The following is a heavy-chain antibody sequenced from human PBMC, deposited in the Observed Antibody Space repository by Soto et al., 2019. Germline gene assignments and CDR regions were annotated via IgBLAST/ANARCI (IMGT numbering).Heavy chain of an antibody. CDR2: IYYSGST. CDR3: ARDDYYDSSGYYHLGAFDI. D-gene: IGHD3-22*01. J-gene: IGHJ3*02. Sequence: PSETLSLTCTVSGFSISSGGYYWIWIRQHPGKGLEWIGYIYYSGSTYYNPSLKSRVTISVDTSKNQFSLKLSSVTAADTAVYYCARDDYYDSSGYYHLGAFDIWGQGTMVTGSS. V-gene: IGHV4-31*03. CDR1: GFSISSGGYY.